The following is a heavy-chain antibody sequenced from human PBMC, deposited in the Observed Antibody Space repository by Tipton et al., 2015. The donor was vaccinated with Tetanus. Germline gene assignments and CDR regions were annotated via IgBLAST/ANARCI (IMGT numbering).Heavy chain of an antibody. V-gene: IGHV3-15*01. Sequence: LRLSCAASGLSFSVAWMTWFRQAPGKGLEWVGRIKSKTDGGTTDYAAPVNGRFIISRDDSRNTLYLQMDSLNVEDTAVYYCAPRPPPTGDYYFDYWGQGTLVTVSS. D-gene: IGHD4-17*01. CDR3: APRPPPTGDYYFDY. CDR1: GLSFSVAW. CDR2: IKSKTDGGTT. J-gene: IGHJ4*02.